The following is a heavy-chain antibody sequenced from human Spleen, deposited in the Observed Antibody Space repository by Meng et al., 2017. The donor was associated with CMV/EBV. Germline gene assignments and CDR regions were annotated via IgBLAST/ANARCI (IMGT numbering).Heavy chain of an antibody. CDR3: ARAPAAMQIWFDP. CDR2: KRKKRRKK. Sequence: EAEGKGMERVGRKRKKRRKKKKEKKIKRKITITKEEDTNTTNMELSSLRSDDTAIYYCARAPAAMQIWFDPWGQGTLVTVSS. D-gene: IGHD2-2*01. V-gene: IGHV1-69*05. J-gene: IGHJ5*02.